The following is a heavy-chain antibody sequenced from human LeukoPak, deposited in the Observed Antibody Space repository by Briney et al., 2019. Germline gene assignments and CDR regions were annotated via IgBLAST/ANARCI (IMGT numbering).Heavy chain of an antibody. CDR2: SDYSGST. CDR1: GGSLSSYY. Sequence: SQSLSLTCTVSGGSLSSYYWSWIRQPPGQGLEWIGSSDYSGSTNYNPSLKGRVTISVDTSKNQFSLKLSSVTAADTAGYYCARVVRGVLKDYYYYYYMDVGGKGTTVTISS. V-gene: IGHV4-59*01. CDR3: ARVVRGVLKDYYYYYYMDV. J-gene: IGHJ6*03. D-gene: IGHD3-10*01.